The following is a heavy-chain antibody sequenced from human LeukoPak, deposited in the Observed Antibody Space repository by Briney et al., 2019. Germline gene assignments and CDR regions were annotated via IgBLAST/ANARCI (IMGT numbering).Heavy chain of an antibody. CDR3: ARLDYYDSNGYFVY. CDR1: GYSISSGYY. Sequence: PSETLSLTCTVSGYSISSGYYWGWIRQPPGKGLEWIGSIYHSGSTYYNPSLKSRVTISVDTSNNQFSLKLSSVTAADTAVYYCARLDYYDSNGYFVYWGQGTLVTVSS. J-gene: IGHJ4*02. CDR2: IYHSGST. V-gene: IGHV4-38-2*02. D-gene: IGHD3-22*01.